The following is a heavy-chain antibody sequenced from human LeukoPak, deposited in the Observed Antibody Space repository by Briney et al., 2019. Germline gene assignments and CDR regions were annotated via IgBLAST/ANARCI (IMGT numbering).Heavy chain of an antibody. CDR2: LHTSGST. D-gene: IGHD3-22*01. CDR1: GGSISSYY. Sequence: PSETLSLTCTVSGGSISSYYWSWIRQPAGEGLEWIGRLHTSGSTHYNPSLKSRVTISVDTSKNQFSLKLSSVTAADTAVYYCTRGSIAYYYMDVWGKGTTVTISS. V-gene: IGHV4-4*07. CDR3: TRGSIAYYYMDV. J-gene: IGHJ6*03.